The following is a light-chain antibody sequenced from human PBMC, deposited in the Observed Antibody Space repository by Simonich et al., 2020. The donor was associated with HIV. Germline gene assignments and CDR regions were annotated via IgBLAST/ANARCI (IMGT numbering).Light chain of an antibody. J-gene: IGKJ1*01. CDR3: QQYYSTPPT. CDR1: QSVLYSSNNRNY. V-gene: IGKV4-1*01. Sequence: DIVMTQSPDSLAVSLGARATINCKSSQSVLYSSNNRNYLAWYQQKPGQTPKWLIDWASTRESGVPDRFRGSGSGTDFTLTISIRQAEDVAIYYCQQYYSTPPTFGQGTKVEIK. CDR2: WAS.